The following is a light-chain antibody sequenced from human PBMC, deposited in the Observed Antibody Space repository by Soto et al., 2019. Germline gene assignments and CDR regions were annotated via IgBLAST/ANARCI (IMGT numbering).Light chain of an antibody. V-gene: IGKV1-39*01. Sequence: DVLLTQSPSSLSAFVGDKVTITCRASQRISTYLHWFQQKPGKAPELLIFASYSFQTGVPSRFSGSGSGTEFTLTISNLQPEDFALYYCQQTYRSPINFVQGTRL. CDR3: QQTYRSPIN. CDR1: QRISTY. CDR2: ASY. J-gene: IGKJ5*01.